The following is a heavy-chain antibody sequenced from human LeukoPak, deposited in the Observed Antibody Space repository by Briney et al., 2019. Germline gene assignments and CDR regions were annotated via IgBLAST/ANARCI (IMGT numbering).Heavy chain of an antibody. CDR1: GFTFSSYG. Sequence: PGRSLRLSCAASGFTFSSYGMHWVRQAPGKGLEWVAVIWYDGSNKYYADSVKGRFTISRDNSKNTLYLQMNSLRAEDTAVYYCAIGSYSSGWLHGYYGMDVWGQGTTVTVSS. V-gene: IGHV3-33*08. CDR3: AIGSYSSGWLHGYYGMDV. CDR2: IWYDGSNK. J-gene: IGHJ6*02. D-gene: IGHD6-19*01.